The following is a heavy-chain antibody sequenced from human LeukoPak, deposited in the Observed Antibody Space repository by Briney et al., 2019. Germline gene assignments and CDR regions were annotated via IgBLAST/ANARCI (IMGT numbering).Heavy chain of an antibody. CDR3: ARDKGGLTTYYDFWSGHDAFDI. D-gene: IGHD3-3*01. CDR1: GGSISSGDYY. J-gene: IGHJ3*02. V-gene: IGHV4-30-4*08. Sequence: PSQTLSLTCTVSGGSISSGDYYGSWIRQPPGKGLEWIGYIYYSGSTYYNPSLKSRVTISVDTSKNQFSLKLSSVTAADTAVYYCARDKGGLTTYYDFWSGHDAFDIWGQGTMVTVSS. CDR2: IYYSGST.